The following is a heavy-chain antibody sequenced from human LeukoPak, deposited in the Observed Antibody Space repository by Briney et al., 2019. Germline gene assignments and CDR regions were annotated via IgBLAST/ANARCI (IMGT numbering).Heavy chain of an antibody. CDR3: VLAPNSNWFDF. D-gene: IGHD2-8*01. J-gene: IGHJ5*01. CDR2: IHYSGNS. CDR1: GDSVSGFY. V-gene: IGHV4-59*08. Sequence: SETLSLTCSVSGDSVSGFYWNWIRQSPGTGLEWIGNIHYSGNSNYNPSLKSRVTMSIDTSRNQFFLKLNSVTAADAAVYYCVLAPNSNWFDFWGQGTQVTVSS.